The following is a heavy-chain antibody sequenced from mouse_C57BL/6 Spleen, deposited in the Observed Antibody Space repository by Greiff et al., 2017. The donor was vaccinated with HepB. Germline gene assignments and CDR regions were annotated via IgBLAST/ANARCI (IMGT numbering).Heavy chain of an antibody. CDR2: IDPENGDT. CDR1: GFNIKDDY. V-gene: IGHV14-4*01. J-gene: IGHJ3*01. D-gene: IGHD1-1*01. CDR3: TPLGSSGFAY. Sequence: VQLQQSGAELVRPGASVKLSCTASGFNIKDDYMHWVKQRPEQGLEWIGWIDPENGDTEYASKFQGKATITADTSSNTAYLQLSSLTSEDTAVYYCTPLGSSGFAYWGQGTLVTVSA.